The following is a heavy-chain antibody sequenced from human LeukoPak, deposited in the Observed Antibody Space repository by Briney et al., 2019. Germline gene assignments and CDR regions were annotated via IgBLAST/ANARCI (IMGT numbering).Heavy chain of an antibody. Sequence: GASVKASCKASGNTFIGYWIHWVRQAPGQGLEWMGAINPRGDATIGAQKFQGRVTTTRDTSTSTVYIELSSLRSEGTAVYYCAREGQQLKHFDYWGQGTLVTVSS. CDR3: AREGQQLKHFDY. J-gene: IGHJ4*02. CDR1: GNTFIGYW. V-gene: IGHV1-46*01. D-gene: IGHD1-1*01. CDR2: INPRGDAT.